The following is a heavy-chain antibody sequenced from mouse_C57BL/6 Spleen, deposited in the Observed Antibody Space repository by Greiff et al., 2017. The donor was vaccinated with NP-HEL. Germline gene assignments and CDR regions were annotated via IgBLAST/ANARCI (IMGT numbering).Heavy chain of an antibody. Sequence: EVQLVESGGGLVQPKGSLKLSCAASGFSFNTYAMNWVRQAPGKGLEWVARIRSKSNNYATYYADSVKDRFTISRDDSESMLYLQMNNLKTEDPAMYYCVRQGGGFAYWGQGTLVTVSA. J-gene: IGHJ3*01. CDR3: VRQGGGFAY. CDR2: IRSKSNNYAT. V-gene: IGHV10-1*01. CDR1: GFSFNTYA.